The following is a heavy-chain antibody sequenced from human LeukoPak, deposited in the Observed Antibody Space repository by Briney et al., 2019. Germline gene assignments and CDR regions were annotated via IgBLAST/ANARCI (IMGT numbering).Heavy chain of an antibody. J-gene: IGHJ6*03. D-gene: IGHD3-10*01. CDR3: ARDGSGTRYYYMDV. Sequence: PGGSLRLSCAASGFTFSSYGMHWVRQAPGKGLEWVAVIWYDGSNKYYADSVKGRFTISRDNSKNTLYLQMNSPRAEDTAVYYCARDGSGTRYYYMDVWGKGTTVTVSS. CDR1: GFTFSSYG. V-gene: IGHV3-33*01. CDR2: IWYDGSNK.